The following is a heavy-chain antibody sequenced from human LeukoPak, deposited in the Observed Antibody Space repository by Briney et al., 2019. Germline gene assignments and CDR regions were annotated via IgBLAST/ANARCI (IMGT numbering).Heavy chain of an antibody. CDR2: INHSGST. CDR3: ARKNGGNSGGYFDY. D-gene: IGHD4-23*01. CDR1: GVSFSGYY. V-gene: IGHV4-34*01. Sequence: SETLSLTCAVYGVSFSGYYWSWIRQPPGKGLEWIGEINHSGSTNYNPSLKSRLTISVDTSKNQFSLKLSSVTAADTAVYYCARKNGGNSGGYFDYWGQGTLVTVSS. J-gene: IGHJ4*02.